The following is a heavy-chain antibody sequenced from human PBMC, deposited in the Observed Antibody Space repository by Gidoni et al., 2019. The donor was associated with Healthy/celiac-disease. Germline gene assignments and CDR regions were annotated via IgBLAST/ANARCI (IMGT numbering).Heavy chain of an antibody. D-gene: IGHD6-13*01. J-gene: IGHJ4*02. CDR2: ISYDGSNK. Sequence: QVQLVESGGGVVQPGRSLRLSCAASGFTFSSYAMHWVRQAPGKGLEWVAVISYDGSNKYYADSVKGRFTISRDNSKNTLYLQMNSLRAEDTAVYYCARTGPIAAAGGDYWGQGTLVTVSS. CDR1: GFTFSSYA. V-gene: IGHV3-30-3*01. CDR3: ARTGPIAAAGGDY.